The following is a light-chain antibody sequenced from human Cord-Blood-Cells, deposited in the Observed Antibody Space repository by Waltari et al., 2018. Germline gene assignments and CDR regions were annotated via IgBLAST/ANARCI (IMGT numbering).Light chain of an antibody. CDR2: AAS. V-gene: IGKV1-39*01. J-gene: IGKJ2*01. CDR3: QQSYSTPYT. CDR1: QIISSY. Sequence: IQMTQSPSSLPASVGDRVTITCRASQIISSYLNWYQQKPGKAPKLLIYAASSLQSGVTSRCSGSGSGTDFTLTISSLQPEDVATYYCQQSYSTPYTFGQGTKLEIK.